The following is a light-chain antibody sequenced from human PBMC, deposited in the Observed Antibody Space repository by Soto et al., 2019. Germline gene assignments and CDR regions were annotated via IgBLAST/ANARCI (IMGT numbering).Light chain of an antibody. CDR1: QSVSSK. V-gene: IGKV3-15*01. Sequence: DIVMTQSPATLSVSPGERATLSCRASQSVSSKLAWYQQKPGQAPRLLIYGASTRATGIPARFSGSGSGTEFTRTISSLQSEDVAVYYCQQYNNWPPITFGQGTRLEIK. CDR2: GAS. J-gene: IGKJ5*01. CDR3: QQYNNWPPIT.